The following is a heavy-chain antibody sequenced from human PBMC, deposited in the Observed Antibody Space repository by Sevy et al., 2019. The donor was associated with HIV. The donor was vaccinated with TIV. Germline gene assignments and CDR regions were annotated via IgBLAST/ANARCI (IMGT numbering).Heavy chain of an antibody. CDR3: ARDKNAYYYGLDV. V-gene: IGHV3-53*01. CDR1: GFPVSSSY. Sequence: GGSLRLSCAVSGFPVSSSYMNWVRQAPGKGLEWVSVFYTGSKTDYADSVKGRFTMSRDNSKNTLYLQMNGLRAEDTALYYCARDKNAYYYGLDVWGRGTTVTVSS. CDR2: FYTGSKT. J-gene: IGHJ6*02.